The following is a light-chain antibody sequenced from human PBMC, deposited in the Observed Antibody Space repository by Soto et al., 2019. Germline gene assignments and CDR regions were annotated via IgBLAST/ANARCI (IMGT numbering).Light chain of an antibody. CDR2: GDS. V-gene: IGLV1-40*01. J-gene: IGLJ1*01. Sequence: QSVLTQPPSVSGAPGQRVTISCTGTSSNIGATYDVHWYQHLPGTAPKLLIFGDSNRPSGVPERFSGSKSGTSASLAITGLQAEDEADYYCQSYDDSLSLSVFGTGTKLTVL. CDR3: QSYDDSLSLSV. CDR1: SSNIGATYD.